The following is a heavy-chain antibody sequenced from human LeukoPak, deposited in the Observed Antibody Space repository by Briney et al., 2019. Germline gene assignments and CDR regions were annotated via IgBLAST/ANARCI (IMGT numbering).Heavy chain of an antibody. D-gene: IGHD3-10*01. J-gene: IGHJ2*01. CDR2: ISSRSSYI. CDR1: GFTVSSTY. V-gene: IGHV3-21*01. CDR3: ARDRGFDSWYFGL. Sequence: GGSLRLSCAASGFTVSSTYMSWVRQAPGKGLEWVSSISSRSSYIYQADSVKGRFTISRDNAKNSLYLQMNSLRAEDTAVYYCARDRGFDSWYFGLWGRGTLVTVSS.